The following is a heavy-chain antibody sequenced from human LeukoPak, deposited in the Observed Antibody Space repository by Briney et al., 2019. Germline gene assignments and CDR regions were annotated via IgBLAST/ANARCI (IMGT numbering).Heavy chain of an antibody. V-gene: IGHV4-4*07. J-gene: IGHJ4*02. CDR2: IYTSGST. Sequence: TSSETLSLTCTVSGGSISSYYWSWIRQPTGRGLEWIGRIYTSGSTNYNPSLKSRVTMSVDTSKNQFSLKLGSVTAADTAVYYCARVIHWNYGFDYWGQGTLVTVSS. D-gene: IGHD1-7*01. CDR1: GGSISSYY. CDR3: ARVIHWNYGFDY.